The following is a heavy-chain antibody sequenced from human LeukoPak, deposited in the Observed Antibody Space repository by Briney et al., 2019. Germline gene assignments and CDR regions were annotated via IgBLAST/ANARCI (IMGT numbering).Heavy chain of an antibody. D-gene: IGHD4-17*01. CDR1: GYTFTSYA. CDR3: AREGVTTVTNLDY. Sequence: GASVKVSCKASGYTFTSYAMHWVRQAPGQRLEWMGWINAGNGNTKYSQKFQGRVTITRDTSASTAYMELSSLRSEDTAVYYCAREGVTTVTNLDYWGQGTMVTVSS. CDR2: INAGNGNT. J-gene: IGHJ4*02. V-gene: IGHV1-3*01.